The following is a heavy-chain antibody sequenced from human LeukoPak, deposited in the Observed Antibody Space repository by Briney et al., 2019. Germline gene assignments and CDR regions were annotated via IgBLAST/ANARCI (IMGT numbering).Heavy chain of an antibody. J-gene: IGHJ4*02. CDR1: GGTFSSYA. CDR3: AAGAADIVVVPAAHY. D-gene: IGHD2-2*01. CDR2: IIPIFGTA. Sequence: SVKVSCKASGGTFSSYAISWVRQAPGQGLEWMGGIIPIFGTANYAQKFQGRVTITADESTSTAYMELSSLRSEDTAVYYCAAGAADIVVVPAAHYWGQGTLVTVSS. V-gene: IGHV1-69*13.